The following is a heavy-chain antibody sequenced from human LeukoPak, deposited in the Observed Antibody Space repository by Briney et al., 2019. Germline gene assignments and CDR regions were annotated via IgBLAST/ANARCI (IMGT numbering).Heavy chain of an antibody. CDR3: ARGADYGANDVDY. V-gene: IGHV1-24*01. J-gene: IGHJ4*02. CDR2: FDPEDGET. Sequence: ASVKVSCKVSGYTLTGLSMHWVRQAPGKGLEWMGGFDPEDGETIYAQKFQGRVTMTRDTSTSTVYMELSSLRSEDTAVYYCARGADYGANDVDYWGQGTLVTVSS. CDR1: GYTLTGLS. D-gene: IGHD4-17*01.